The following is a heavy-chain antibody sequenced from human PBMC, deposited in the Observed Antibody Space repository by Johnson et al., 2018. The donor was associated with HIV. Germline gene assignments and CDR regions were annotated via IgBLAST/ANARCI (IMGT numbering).Heavy chain of an antibody. CDR2: IKQDGSEK. CDR1: GFTFSSYG. CDR3: ARVDTAMVGAFDI. V-gene: IGHV3-7*01. J-gene: IGHJ3*02. Sequence: VQLVESGGGVVQPGRSLRLSCAASGFTFSSYGMHWVRQAPGKGLEWVANIKQDGSEKYYVDSVKGRFTISRDNAKNSLYLQMNSLRAEDTAVYYCARVDTAMVGAFDIWGQGTMVTVSS. D-gene: IGHD5-18*01.